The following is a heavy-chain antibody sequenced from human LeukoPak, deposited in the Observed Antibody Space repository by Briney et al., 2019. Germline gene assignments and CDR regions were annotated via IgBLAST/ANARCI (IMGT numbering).Heavy chain of an antibody. CDR2: ISSNGGTT. D-gene: IGHD3-16*01. J-gene: IGHJ4*02. CDR3: VKDSWGFHY. CDR1: GFTFSTYT. V-gene: IGHV3-64D*09. Sequence: GGSLRLSCSASGFTFSTYTMHWVRQAPGEGLEYVSAISSNGGTTYYADSVEGRFTISRDNSKNTVDLQMSSLRDEDTAVYYCVKDSWGFHYWGQGTLVIVSS.